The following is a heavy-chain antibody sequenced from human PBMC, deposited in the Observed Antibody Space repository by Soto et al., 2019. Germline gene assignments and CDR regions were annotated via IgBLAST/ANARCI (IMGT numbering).Heavy chain of an antibody. CDR3: ARDQGYSSGSFDY. V-gene: IGHV1-2*04. CDR2: INPNSGGT. CDR1: GYTFTGYY. J-gene: IGHJ4*02. Sequence: QVQLVQSGAEVKKPGASVKVSCKASGYTFTGYYMHWVRQAPGQGLELMGWINPNSGGTNYAQKFQGWVTMTRDTSISTAYMELSRLRSDDTAVYYCARDQGYSSGSFDYWGQGTLVTVSS. D-gene: IGHD6-19*01.